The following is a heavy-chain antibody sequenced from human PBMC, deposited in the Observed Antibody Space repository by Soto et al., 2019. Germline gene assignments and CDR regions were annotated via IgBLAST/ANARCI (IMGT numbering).Heavy chain of an antibody. Sequence: SETLSLTCTVSGGSISSGGYYWSWIRQHPGKGLEWIGYIYYSGSTYYDPSLKSRVTISVDTSKNQFSLKPSSVTAADTAVYYCARGHGNPGYYGMDVWCQGTTVTVSS. CDR3: ARGHGNPGYYGMDV. J-gene: IGHJ6*02. CDR1: GGSISSGGYY. V-gene: IGHV4-31*03. D-gene: IGHD1-1*01. CDR2: IYYSGST.